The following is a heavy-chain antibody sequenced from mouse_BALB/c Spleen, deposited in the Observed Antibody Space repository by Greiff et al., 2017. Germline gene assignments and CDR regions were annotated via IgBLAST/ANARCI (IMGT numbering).Heavy chain of an antibody. V-gene: IGHV5-12-2*01. CDR2: ISNGGGST. CDR3: ARLSY. Sequence: DVMLVESGGGLVQPGGSLKLSCAASGFTFSSYTMSWVRQTPEKRLEWVAYISNGGGSTYYPDTVKGRFTISRDNAKNTLYLQMSSLKSEDTAMYYCARLSYWGQGTLVTVSA. CDR1: GFTFSSYT. J-gene: IGHJ3*01.